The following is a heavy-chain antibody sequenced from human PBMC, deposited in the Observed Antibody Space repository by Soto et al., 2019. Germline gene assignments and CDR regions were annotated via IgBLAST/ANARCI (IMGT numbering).Heavy chain of an antibody. D-gene: IGHD4-17*01. CDR3: ARLWVPSSVTTFRIWFDP. CDR1: GFNFSNYA. J-gene: IGHJ5*02. Sequence: VGSLRLSCAASGFNFSNYAMHWVRQAPGKGLEWLAIISLEGSNKYSAKPVKDRFTISRDNSKCTLYLQMNSLRPEDTAVYYCARLWVPSSVTTFRIWFDPWGQGTLVTVSS. V-gene: IGHV3-30*03. CDR2: ISLEGSNK.